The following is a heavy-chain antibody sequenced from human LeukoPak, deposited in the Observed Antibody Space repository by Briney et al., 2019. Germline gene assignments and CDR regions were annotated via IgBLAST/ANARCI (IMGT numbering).Heavy chain of an antibody. J-gene: IGHJ4*02. CDR1: GFTFSSSG. V-gene: IGHV3-30*02. Sequence: PGGSLRLSCAASGFTFSSSGMHWVRQAPGKGLEWVAFIRYDGSNKYYADSVKGRFTISRDNSKNTLYLQMNSLRAEDTAVYYCATVIGTNTVVTDYWGQGTLVTVSS. D-gene: IGHD4-23*01. CDR3: ATVIGTNTVVTDY. CDR2: IRYDGSNK.